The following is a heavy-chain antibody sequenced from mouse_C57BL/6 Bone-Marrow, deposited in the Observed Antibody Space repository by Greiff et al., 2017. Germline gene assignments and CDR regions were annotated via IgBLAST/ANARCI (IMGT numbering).Heavy chain of an antibody. J-gene: IGHJ1*03. V-gene: IGHV1-42*01. CDR1: GYSFTGYY. CDR2: INPSTGGT. D-gene: IGHD1-1*01. CDR3: ARRGVDWYFDV. Sequence: EVQLQQSGPELVKPGASVKISCKASGYSFTGYYMNWVKQSPEKSLEWIGEINPSTGGTTYNQKFKAKATLTVDKSSSTAYMQLKSLTSEDSAVYYCARRGVDWYFDVWGTGTTVTVSS.